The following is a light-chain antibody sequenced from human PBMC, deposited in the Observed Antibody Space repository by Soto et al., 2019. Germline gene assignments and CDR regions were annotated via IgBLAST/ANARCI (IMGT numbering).Light chain of an antibody. CDR1: QGVSNY. CDR2: GAS. J-gene: IGKJ5*01. V-gene: IGKV1-9*01. Sequence: DIQLTQSPSFLSASVGERVTITCRARQGVSNYLAWCQQKPGKTTNLLIYGASTLQSGVPSRFSGSGSGTEFTLTISSLQPEDFATYYCQQFISYPITFGQGTRLEIK. CDR3: QQFISYPIT.